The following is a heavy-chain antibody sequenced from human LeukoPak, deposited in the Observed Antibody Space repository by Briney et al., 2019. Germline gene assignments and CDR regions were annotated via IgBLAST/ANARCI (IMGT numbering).Heavy chain of an antibody. J-gene: IGHJ6*02. CDR3: ATWVTSGYYALDV. V-gene: IGHV4-59*08. CDR1: GGSISSYY. CDR2: IYYSESS. Sequence: SETLSLTCTVSGGSISSYYCSWIRQPPGKGLEWIGYIYYSESSDYNPSLKSRVTISVDTSKNQFSLKLTSVTAADTAVYYCATWVTSGYYALDVWGQGTTVIVSS. D-gene: IGHD2-21*02.